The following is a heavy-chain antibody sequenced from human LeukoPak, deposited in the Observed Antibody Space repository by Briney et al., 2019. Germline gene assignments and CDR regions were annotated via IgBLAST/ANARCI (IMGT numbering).Heavy chain of an antibody. CDR1: GGSFSGYY. CDR2: INHSGST. CDR3: ARGRGGSYRYTGDY. V-gene: IGHV4-34*01. Sequence: SSETLSLTCAVYGGSFSGYYWSWIRQPPGKGLEWIGEINHSGSTNYNPSLKGRVTISVDTSKNQFSLKLSSVTAADTAVYYCARGRGGSYRYTGDYWGQGTLVTVSS. J-gene: IGHJ4*02. D-gene: IGHD3-16*02.